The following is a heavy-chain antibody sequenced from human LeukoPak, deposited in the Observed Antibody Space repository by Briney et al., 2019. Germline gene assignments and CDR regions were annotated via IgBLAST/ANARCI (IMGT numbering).Heavy chain of an antibody. D-gene: IGHD6-19*01. CDR1: GGSISSYY. V-gene: IGHV4-59*01. CDR3: ARAPGYSSGWYDY. Sequence: SETLSLTCTVSGGSISSYYWSWLRQPPGKGLEWIGYIYYSGSTNYNPSLTSRVTISVDTSKNQFSLKLSSVTAADTAVYYCARAPGYSSGWYDYWGQGTLVTVSS. CDR2: IYYSGST. J-gene: IGHJ4*02.